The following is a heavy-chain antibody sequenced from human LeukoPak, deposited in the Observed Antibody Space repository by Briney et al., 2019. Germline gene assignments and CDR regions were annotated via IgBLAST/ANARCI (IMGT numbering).Heavy chain of an antibody. Sequence: GGSLRLSCAASGFTFSGSAMHWVRQASGKGLEWVGRIRSKANSYATAYAASVKGSFTISRDDSKNTAYLQMNSLKTEDTAVYYCTSNPDYGDYGLFDYWGQGTLVTVSS. V-gene: IGHV3-73*01. D-gene: IGHD4-17*01. CDR3: TSNPDYGDYGLFDY. CDR1: GFTFSGSA. CDR2: IRSKANSYAT. J-gene: IGHJ4*02.